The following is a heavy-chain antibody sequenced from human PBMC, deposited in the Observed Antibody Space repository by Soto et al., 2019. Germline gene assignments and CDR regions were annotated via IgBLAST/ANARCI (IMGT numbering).Heavy chain of an antibody. Sequence: QVQLQESGPGLVKPSETLSLTCTVSGGSVSSGSYYWSWIRQPPGKGLEWIGYIYYSGSTNYNPSLKSRVTISVDTSKNQFSLKLSSVTAADTAVYYCARSTGNGQLVDAFDIWGQGTMVTVSS. CDR2: IYYSGST. V-gene: IGHV4-61*01. D-gene: IGHD6-13*01. J-gene: IGHJ3*02. CDR3: ARSTGNGQLVDAFDI. CDR1: GGSVSSGSYY.